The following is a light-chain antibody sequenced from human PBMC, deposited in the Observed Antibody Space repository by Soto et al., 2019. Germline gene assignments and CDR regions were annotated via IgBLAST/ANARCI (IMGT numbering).Light chain of an antibody. V-gene: IGKV3-15*01. J-gene: IGKJ4*01. CDR3: QQYNAWPLT. CDR1: QSVRSY. Sequence: EIMMTQSPAPLSVSPGERATLSCRASQSVRSYLAWYQQKPGQAPRLLIYGPSTRATGIPARFSGSGSETEFTLTINSLQSEDFGVYYCQQYNAWPLTFGGGTKVEIK. CDR2: GPS.